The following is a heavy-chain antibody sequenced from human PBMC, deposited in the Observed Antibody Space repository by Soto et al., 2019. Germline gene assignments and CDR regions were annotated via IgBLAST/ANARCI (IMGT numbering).Heavy chain of an antibody. CDR1: GGTFSHYV. Sequence: QVQLVQSGAEVKKPGSSVKVSCKASGGTFSHYVVNWVRQAPGQGLEWMGRIIPISGAANYAQKLQGRVTITADKSTSTSYMELSSLRSEDTAVYYCARDMTRTVVPYFDFWGKGTLVTVSS. D-gene: IGHD1-7*01. CDR3: ARDMTRTVVPYFDF. V-gene: IGHV1-69*06. J-gene: IGHJ4*02. CDR2: IIPISGAA.